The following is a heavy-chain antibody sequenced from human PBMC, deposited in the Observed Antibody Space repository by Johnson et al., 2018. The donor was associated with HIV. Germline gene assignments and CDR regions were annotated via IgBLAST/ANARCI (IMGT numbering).Heavy chain of an antibody. J-gene: IGHJ3*02. Sequence: VQLVESGGGLVQPGGSLRLSCGASGFTFSDHWMQWVRQVPGKGLVWVSRINGDGTGSTYADSVKGRFTIARDNAKNTLYLEMKSLRAEDTALYYCARRGWELWTTQNAVDIWGQGTMVTVSS. CDR1: GFTFSDHW. V-gene: IGHV3-74*01. CDR3: ARRGWELWTTQNAVDI. D-gene: IGHD1-26*01. CDR2: INGDGTGS.